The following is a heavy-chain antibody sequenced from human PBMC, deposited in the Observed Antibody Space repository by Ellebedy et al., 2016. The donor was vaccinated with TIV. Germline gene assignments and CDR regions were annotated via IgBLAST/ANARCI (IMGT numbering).Heavy chain of an antibody. D-gene: IGHD2-21*01. J-gene: IGHJ4*02. Sequence: GESLKISXKGSGYSFTSYWIGWVRQMPGKGLEWMGIIYPGDSDTRYSPSFQGQVTISADKSISTAYLQRSSLKASDTAMYYCARPSSNWGEVAIVAYWGQGTLVTVSS. CDR2: IYPGDSDT. V-gene: IGHV5-51*01. CDR1: GYSFTSYW. CDR3: ARPSSNWGEVAIVAY.